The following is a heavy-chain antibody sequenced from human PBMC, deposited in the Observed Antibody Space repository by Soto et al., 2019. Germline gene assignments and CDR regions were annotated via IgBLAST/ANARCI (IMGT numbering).Heavy chain of an antibody. J-gene: IGHJ4*02. D-gene: IGHD6-6*01. CDR2: ISNSGSI. Sequence: PGGSLRLSCAASGFTFRTFAMHWVRQAPGKGLEWVAVISNSGSIGYADSVKGRFTISRDNAKNSLYLQMNSLRAEDTALYYCAKDMLYSSSSCFDYWGQGTLVTVSS. CDR3: AKDMLYSSSSCFDY. CDR1: GFTFRTFA. V-gene: IGHV3-9*01.